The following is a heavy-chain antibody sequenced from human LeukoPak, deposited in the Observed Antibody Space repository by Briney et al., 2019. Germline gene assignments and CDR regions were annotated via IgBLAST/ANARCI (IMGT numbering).Heavy chain of an antibody. Sequence: PGGSLRLSCAASGFTFSSYSMNWVRQAPGKGLEWVSYISSSSSTIYYADSEKGRFTISRDNAKNSLYLQMNSLRAEDTAVYYCARDLPTYDFWSGYPEYYMDVWGKGTTVTVSS. J-gene: IGHJ6*03. CDR1: GFTFSSYS. D-gene: IGHD3-3*01. CDR3: ARDLPTYDFWSGYPEYYMDV. CDR2: ISSSSSTI. V-gene: IGHV3-48*04.